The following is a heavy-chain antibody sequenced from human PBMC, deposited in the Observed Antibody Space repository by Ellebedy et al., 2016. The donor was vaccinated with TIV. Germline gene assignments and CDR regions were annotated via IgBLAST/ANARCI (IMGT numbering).Heavy chain of an antibody. CDR3: ARESQLLFEYFQH. Sequence: ASVKVSCXASGYTFTGYYIHWVRQAPGQGLEWMAWISPNSGGKNQAQKFQGRVTMTRDTSIATAYMELSSLTSDDTAVYYCARESQLLFEYFQHWGQGTLVTVSS. J-gene: IGHJ1*01. CDR1: GYTFTGYY. D-gene: IGHD2-2*01. V-gene: IGHV1-2*02. CDR2: ISPNSGGK.